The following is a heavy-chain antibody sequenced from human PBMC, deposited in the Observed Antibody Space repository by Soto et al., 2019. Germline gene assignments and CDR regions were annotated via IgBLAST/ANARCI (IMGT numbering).Heavy chain of an antibody. D-gene: IGHD3-22*01. Sequence: SETLSLTCTVSGDSITRSNFYWGWIRQPPGKGLEWLGSIFYSGSTFYNPALKSRVTFSVDTSKNHFSLKLTSVTAADTAVYYCSRHKTTMLTVVSAFDPWGQGTRVTVS. V-gene: IGHV4-39*02. CDR1: GDSITRSNFY. CDR3: SRHKTTMLTVVSAFDP. CDR2: IFYSGST. J-gene: IGHJ5*02.